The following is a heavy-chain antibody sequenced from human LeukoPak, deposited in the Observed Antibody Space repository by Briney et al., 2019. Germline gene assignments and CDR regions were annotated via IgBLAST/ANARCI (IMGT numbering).Heavy chain of an antibody. Sequence: SETLSLTCTVSGGSISSSSYYWGWIRQPPGKGLEWIGSIYYSGSTYYNPSLKSRVTISVDTSKNQFSLKLSSVTAADTAVYYCARELAARRSADYWGQGTLVTVSS. CDR2: IYYSGST. J-gene: IGHJ4*02. CDR1: GGSISSSSYY. CDR3: ARELAARRSADY. D-gene: IGHD6-6*01. V-gene: IGHV4-39*07.